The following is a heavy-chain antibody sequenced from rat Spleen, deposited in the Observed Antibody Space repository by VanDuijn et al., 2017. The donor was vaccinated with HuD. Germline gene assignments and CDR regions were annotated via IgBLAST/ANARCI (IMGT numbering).Heavy chain of an antibody. V-gene: IGHV5-62*01. D-gene: IGHD1-4*01. J-gene: IGHJ3*01. CDR1: GFTFSSYG. CDR2: IGSGSGT. Sequence: VQLVESGGGLVQPGKSLKLSCSASGFTFSSYGMHWIRQGPGKGRDYIAYIGSGSGTGYADAVKGRFTISRDNAKNTLYLQLNSLKSEDTAIYYCARGPGLAYWGQGTLVTVSS. CDR3: ARGPGLAY.